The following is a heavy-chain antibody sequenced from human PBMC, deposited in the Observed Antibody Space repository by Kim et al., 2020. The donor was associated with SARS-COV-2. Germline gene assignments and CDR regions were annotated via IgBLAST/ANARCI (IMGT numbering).Heavy chain of an antibody. CDR3: AKALYTAMVSGYFDY. V-gene: IGHV3-9*01. Sequence: SLRLSCAASGFTFDDYAMHWVRQAPGKGLEWVSGISWNSGSIGYADSVKGRFTISRDNAKNSLYLQMNSLRAEDTALYYCAKALYTAMVSGYFDYWGQGTLVTVSS. CDR2: ISWNSGSI. J-gene: IGHJ4*02. CDR1: GFTFDDYA. D-gene: IGHD5-18*01.